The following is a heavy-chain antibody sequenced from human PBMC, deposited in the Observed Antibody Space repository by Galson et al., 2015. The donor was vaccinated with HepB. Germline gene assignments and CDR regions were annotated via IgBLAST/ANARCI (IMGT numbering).Heavy chain of an antibody. V-gene: IGHV4-39*01. D-gene: IGHD3-3*01. Sequence: SETLSLTCTASGGSVSSSSSYWGWIRQPPGKGLEWIGSIYYSRSTYYNPSLKSRVTISVDTSKNQFSLKLSSVTAADTAVYYCARLRRARITIFDYWGQGTLVTVSS. J-gene: IGHJ4*02. CDR3: ARLRRARITIFDY. CDR2: IYYSRST. CDR1: GGSVSSSSSY.